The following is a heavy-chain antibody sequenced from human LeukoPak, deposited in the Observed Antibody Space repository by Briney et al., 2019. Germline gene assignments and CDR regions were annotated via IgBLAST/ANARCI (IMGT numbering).Heavy chain of an antibody. D-gene: IGHD1-1*01. Sequence: GGSLRLSCAASGFTFSDYWMSWVRQAPGKGLEWVANIKQDGSEKYYLDSVKGRFTISRDNAKNSLYLQMNSLRAEDTAVYYCARSTLAPDAFDIWGQGTMVTVSS. CDR2: IKQDGSEK. J-gene: IGHJ3*02. V-gene: IGHV3-7*05. CDR3: ARSTLAPDAFDI. CDR1: GFTFSDYW.